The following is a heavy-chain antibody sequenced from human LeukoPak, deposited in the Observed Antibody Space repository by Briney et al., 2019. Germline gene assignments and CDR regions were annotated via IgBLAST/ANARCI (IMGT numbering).Heavy chain of an antibody. D-gene: IGHD4-17*01. J-gene: IGHJ4*02. CDR1: GFTFSDYN. V-gene: IGHV3-11*01. Sequence: GGSLRLSCAASGFTFSDYNMRWIRQAPGKGLEWVSSISRSGSTKYYADSVKGRFTISRDNSKNTLYLQMNSLRAEDTAVYYCAKVFRTTVTTTLPYYFDYWGQGTLVTVSS. CDR2: ISRSGSTK. CDR3: AKVFRTTVTTTLPYYFDY.